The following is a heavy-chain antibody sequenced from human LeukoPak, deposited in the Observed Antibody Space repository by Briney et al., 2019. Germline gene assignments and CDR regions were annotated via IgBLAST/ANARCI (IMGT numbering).Heavy chain of an antibody. CDR3: TRDSYGGATGY. J-gene: IGHJ4*02. CDR1: GFTFSSYW. V-gene: IGHV3-74*01. CDR2: INTDGKAT. Sequence: GGSLRLSCAASGFTFSSYWMHWVRQAPGKGLLWVSRINTDGKATTYADSVKGRFTISRDNARNTVYLQMNSLRAEDTAIYYCTRDSYGGATGYWGQGTLVTVSS. D-gene: IGHD1-26*01.